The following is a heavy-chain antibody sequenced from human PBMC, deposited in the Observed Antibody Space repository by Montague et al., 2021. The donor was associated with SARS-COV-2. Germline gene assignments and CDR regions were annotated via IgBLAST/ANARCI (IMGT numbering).Heavy chain of an antibody. J-gene: IGHJ6*02. CDR1: GGSISSYS. CDR2: IFYSGST. V-gene: IGHV4-59*08. CDR3: ARLGLGGYDILTGYYQSGMDV. D-gene: IGHD3-9*01. Sequence: ETLSLTCTVSGGSISSYSWSWIRQPPGKGLEWIGSIFYSGSTNYNPSLKSRVTISVDTSKKQFSLKLSSVTAADTAVYYCARLGLGGYDILTGYYQSGMDVGGQGTTITVSS.